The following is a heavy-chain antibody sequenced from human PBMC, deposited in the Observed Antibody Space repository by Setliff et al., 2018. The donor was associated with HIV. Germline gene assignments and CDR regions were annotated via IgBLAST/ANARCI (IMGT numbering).Heavy chain of an antibody. CDR2: IYTTGST. D-gene: IGHD6-6*01. Sequence: PSETLSLTCTVSGSSISGHFWTWIRQPPGKGLEWIGYIYTTGSTNYNPSLTSRVTISEDTSKNKFSLKMRSVTAADTAVYYCARVPPEYSSSSQAFDIWGQGTKVTVSS. CDR3: ARVPPEYSSSSQAFDI. CDR1: GSSISGHF. V-gene: IGHV4-59*11. J-gene: IGHJ3*02.